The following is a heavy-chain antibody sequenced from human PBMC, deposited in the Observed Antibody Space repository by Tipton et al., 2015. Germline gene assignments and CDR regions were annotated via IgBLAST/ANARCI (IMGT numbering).Heavy chain of an antibody. CDR1: GFNVSANY. J-gene: IGHJ6*02. CDR3: ARFACTDGVCPTHIDV. V-gene: IGHV3-53*01. CDR2: IYSGGST. Sequence: SLRLSCAASGFNVSANYMSWVRQAPGKGLEWVSVIYSGGSTYYADSVKGRFTISRDNSKNTLYLQMNSLRVEDTAVYYCARFACTDGVCPTHIDVWGQGTAVTVSS. D-gene: IGHD2-8*01.